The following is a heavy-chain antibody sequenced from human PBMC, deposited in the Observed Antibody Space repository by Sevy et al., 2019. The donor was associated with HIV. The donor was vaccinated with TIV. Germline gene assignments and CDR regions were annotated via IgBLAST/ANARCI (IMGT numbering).Heavy chain of an antibody. V-gene: IGHV3-23*01. CDR1: GFTFSSYA. CDR3: AKSRTALGMITFGGVIGNWFDP. Sequence: GGSLRLTCAASGFTFSSYAMSWVRQAPGKGLEWVSAISGSGGSTYYADSVKGRFTISRDNSKNTLYLQRNSLRAEDTAVYYCAKSRTALGMITFGGVIGNWFDPWAQGTLVTVSS. D-gene: IGHD3-16*02. CDR2: ISGSGGST. J-gene: IGHJ5*02.